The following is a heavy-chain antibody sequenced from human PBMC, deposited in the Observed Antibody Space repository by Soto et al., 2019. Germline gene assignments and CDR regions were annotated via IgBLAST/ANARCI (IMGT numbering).Heavy chain of an antibody. Sequence: GASVKVSCKASGYTFTSYDINWVRQATGQGIEYLGWMNPNSGNTGYVKKFQGRVTMTRDTSTSTAYMELRSLRSDDTAVYYCARRDGILTGPIRFWGEGTLVTFSS. J-gene: IGHJ4*02. D-gene: IGHD3-9*01. V-gene: IGHV1-8*01. CDR3: ARRDGILTGPIRF. CDR2: MNPNSGNT. CDR1: GYTFTSYD.